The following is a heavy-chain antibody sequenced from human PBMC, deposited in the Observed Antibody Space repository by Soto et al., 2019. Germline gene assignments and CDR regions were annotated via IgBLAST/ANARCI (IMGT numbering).Heavy chain of an antibody. D-gene: IGHD3-22*01. Sequence: EVQLVESGGDLVQPGGSLRLSCAASGFTFSTYWMHWVRQAPGKGLLWVSRIKTDGTYATYADSVKGRFTISRDNAKNTLYLQMNSLRVEAAAVYYCAAGGSGYYANWGQGTLVPVSS. CDR1: GFTFSTYW. CDR3: AAGGSGYYAN. J-gene: IGHJ4*02. CDR2: IKTDGTYA. V-gene: IGHV3-74*01.